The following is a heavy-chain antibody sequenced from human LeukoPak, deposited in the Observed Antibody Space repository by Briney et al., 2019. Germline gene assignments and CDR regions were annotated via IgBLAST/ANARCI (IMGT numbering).Heavy chain of an antibody. V-gene: IGHV4-38-2*02. CDR3: AREYYASTDYYYYMDV. Sequence: PSETLSLTCAVSGYSISSGYYWGWIRQPPGKGLEWIGSIYHSGSTYYNPSLKSRVTISVDTSKNQFSLKLSSVTAADTAVYYCAREYYASTDYYYYMDVWGKGTTVTVSS. J-gene: IGHJ6*03. CDR2: IYHSGST. CDR1: GYSISSGYY. D-gene: IGHD2-2*01.